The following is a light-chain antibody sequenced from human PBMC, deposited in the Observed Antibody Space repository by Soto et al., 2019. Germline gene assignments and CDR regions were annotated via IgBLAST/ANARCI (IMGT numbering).Light chain of an antibody. J-gene: IGKJ5*01. CDR2: QVS. V-gene: IGKV2-24*01. Sequence: DIVLTQTPLSSPVTLGQPASISCRSSQSLVYSDGNSYLSWLQQRPGQPLRLLIYQVSERFSGVPDRFSGSGAGTDFTLKISRVEPEDVGVYYCMHATQSRSFGPGTRLEIK. CDR3: MHATQSRS. CDR1: QSLVYSDGNSY.